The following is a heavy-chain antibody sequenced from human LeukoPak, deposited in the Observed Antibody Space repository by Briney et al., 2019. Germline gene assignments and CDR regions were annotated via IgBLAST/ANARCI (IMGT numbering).Heavy chain of an antibody. CDR1: GYTFTTYG. D-gene: IGHD6-19*01. Sequence: ASVQVSCKASGYTFTTYGISWVRQAPGQGLEWMGWINAYNGNTNYAQELQGRVTMTTDTSTSTAYMELRSLRSDDTAVYYCARPRGSSGRGDFDYWGQGTLVTVSS. J-gene: IGHJ4*02. V-gene: IGHV1-18*01. CDR2: INAYNGNT. CDR3: ARPRGSSGRGDFDY.